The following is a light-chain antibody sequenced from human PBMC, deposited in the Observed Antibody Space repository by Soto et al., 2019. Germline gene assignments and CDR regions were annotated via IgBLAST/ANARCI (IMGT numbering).Light chain of an antibody. CDR3: QQWQDVPRA. Sequence: DIQMTQSPSSLSASEGDRVTITCQASQDIRKYLNWYQQKPGKAPKLLIYDASNLKSGVPSRFSGSGSGTDFSFTITNLQPEDIATYYCQQWQDVPRAFGQGTKVEIK. CDR2: DAS. J-gene: IGKJ1*01. V-gene: IGKV1-33*01. CDR1: QDIRKY.